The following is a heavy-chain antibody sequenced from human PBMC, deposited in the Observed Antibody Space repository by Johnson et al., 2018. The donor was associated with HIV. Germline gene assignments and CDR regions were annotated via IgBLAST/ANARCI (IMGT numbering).Heavy chain of an antibody. CDR1: GFTFSNAW. D-gene: IGHD2-21*02. V-gene: IGHV3-15*01. CDR3: TTGRLLAAFDI. CDR2: IKSKTDGGTT. J-gene: IGHJ3*02. Sequence: VQLVESGGGVVQPGRSLRLSCAASGFTFSNAWMSWVRQAPGKGLEWVGRIKSKTDGGTTDYAAPVKGRFTISRDDSKNTLYLQMNSLKTEDTAVYYCTTGRLLAAFDIWGQGTMVTVSS.